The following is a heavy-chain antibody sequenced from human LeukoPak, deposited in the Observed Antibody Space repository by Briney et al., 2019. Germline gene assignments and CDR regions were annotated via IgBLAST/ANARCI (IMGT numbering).Heavy chain of an antibody. CDR3: ATYYDFWSGYYPDNNWFDP. CDR1: GGSISSGGYY. CDR2: IYYSGST. J-gene: IGHJ5*02. D-gene: IGHD3-3*01. V-gene: IGHV4-31*03. Sequence: SETLSLTCTVSGGSISSGGYYWSWIRQHPGKGLEWIGYIYYSGSTYYNPSLKSRVTISVDTSKNQFSLKLSSVTAADTAVYYCATYYDFWSGYYPDNNWFDPWGQGTLVTVSS.